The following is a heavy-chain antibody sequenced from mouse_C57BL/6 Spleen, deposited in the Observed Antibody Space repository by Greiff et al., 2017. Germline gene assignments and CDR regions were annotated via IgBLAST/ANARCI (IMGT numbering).Heavy chain of an antibody. CDR1: GFNIKNTY. D-gene: IGHD2-2*01. CDR2: IDPANGNT. CDR3: ASHGYDGAWFAY. V-gene: IGHV14-3*01. J-gene: IGHJ3*01. Sequence: EVKLVESVAELVRPGASVKLSCTASGFNIKNTYMHWVKQRPEQGLEWIGRIDPANGNTKYAPKFQGKATITADTSSNTAYLQRSSLTAEDTAIYYCASHGYDGAWFAYWGQGTLVTVAA.